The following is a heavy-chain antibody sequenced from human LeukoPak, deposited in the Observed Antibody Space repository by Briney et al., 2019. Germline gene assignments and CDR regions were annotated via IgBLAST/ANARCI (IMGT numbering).Heavy chain of an antibody. Sequence: GGSLRLSCAASGFTFSSYNTNWVRQAPGKGLEWVSFISSSSTYIYYADSVKGRFTISRDSAKNSLYLQMNSLRAEDTAVYYCAREASNNWNVPANYFDYWGQGTLVSVSS. J-gene: IGHJ4*02. CDR1: GFTFSSYN. V-gene: IGHV3-21*01. CDR3: AREASNNWNVPANYFDY. D-gene: IGHD1-20*01. CDR2: ISSSSTYI.